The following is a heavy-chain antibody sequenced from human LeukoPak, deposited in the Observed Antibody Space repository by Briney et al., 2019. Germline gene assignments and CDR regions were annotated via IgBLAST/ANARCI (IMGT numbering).Heavy chain of an antibody. J-gene: IGHJ4*02. CDR3: ASDHCSGGSCYPDY. V-gene: IGHV4-59*12. CDR1: GGSISSYY. Sequence: SETLSLTCTVSGGSISSYYWSWIRQPPGKGLEWIGYIYYSGSTNYNPSLKSRVTISVDTSKNQFSLKLSSVTAADTAVYYCASDHCSGGSCYPDYWGQGTLVTVSS. D-gene: IGHD2-15*01. CDR2: IYYSGST.